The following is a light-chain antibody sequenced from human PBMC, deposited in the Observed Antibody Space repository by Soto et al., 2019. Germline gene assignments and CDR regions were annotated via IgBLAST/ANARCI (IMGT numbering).Light chain of an antibody. CDR2: GAS. J-gene: IGKJ4*01. CDR3: QQSNSLPLT. CDR1: QGISSW. V-gene: IGKV1-12*01. Sequence: DIQLTQSPSSVSASVGDRVTITCRASQGISSWLAWYQQKPGKAPKLLIHGASRLQTGVPSRFRGSGSGTDFTLTISSLQPEDFATYYCQQSNSLPLTFGGGTKVEIK.